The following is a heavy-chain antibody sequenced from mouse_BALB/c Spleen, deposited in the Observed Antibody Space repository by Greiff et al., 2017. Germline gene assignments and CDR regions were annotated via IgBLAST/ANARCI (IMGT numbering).Heavy chain of an antibody. D-gene: IGHD2-14*01. CDR1: GYTFTSYW. J-gene: IGHJ3*01. Sequence: VQGVESGAELAKPGASVKMSCKASGYTFTSYWMHWVKQRPGQGLEWIGYINPSTGYTEYNQKFKDKATLTADKSSSTAYMQLSSLTSEDSAVYYCASYYRYDEGAWFAYWGQGTLVTVSA. CDR3: ASYYRYDEGAWFAY. V-gene: IGHV1-7*01. CDR2: INPSTGYT.